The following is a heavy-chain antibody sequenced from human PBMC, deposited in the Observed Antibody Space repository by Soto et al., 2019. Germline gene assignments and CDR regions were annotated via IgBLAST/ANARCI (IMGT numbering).Heavy chain of an antibody. CDR1: GGTFSSYA. Sequence: VASVKVSCKASGGTFSSYAISWVRQAPGQGLEWMGGIIPIFGTANYAQKFQGRVTITADESTSTAYMELSSLRSEDTAVYYCARGQRFLEWLSYYYYGMDVWGQGTTVTVSS. CDR2: IIPIFGTA. D-gene: IGHD3-3*01. CDR3: ARGQRFLEWLSYYYYGMDV. J-gene: IGHJ6*02. V-gene: IGHV1-69*13.